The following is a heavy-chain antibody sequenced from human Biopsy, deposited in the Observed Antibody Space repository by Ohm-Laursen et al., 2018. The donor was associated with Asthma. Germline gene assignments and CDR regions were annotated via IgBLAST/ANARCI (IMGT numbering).Heavy chain of an antibody. CDR3: ARDGPVGAPSDY. D-gene: IGHD1-26*01. V-gene: IGHV1-18*04. Sequence: ASVKVCCKSSGYNFTSYGLCWVRQVPGLGLQWMGWISAYNGNTNYAQKLQGRVTMTTDTSTSTAYMELRSLRSDDTAVYYCARDGPVGAPSDYWGQGTLVTVSS. CDR2: ISAYNGNT. J-gene: IGHJ4*02. CDR1: GYNFTSYG.